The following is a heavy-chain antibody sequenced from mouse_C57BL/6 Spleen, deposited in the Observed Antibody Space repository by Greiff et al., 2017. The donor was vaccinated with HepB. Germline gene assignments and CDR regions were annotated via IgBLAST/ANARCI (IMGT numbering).Heavy chain of an antibody. CDR3: ARSGSSFYYFDY. J-gene: IGHJ2*01. D-gene: IGHD1-1*01. Sequence: QVQLKQPGAELVKPGASVKLSCKASGYTFTSYWMHWVKQRPGQGLEWIGMIHPNSGSTNYNEKFKSKATLTVDKSSSTAYMQLSSLTSEDSAVYYCARSGSSFYYFDYWGQGTTLTVSS. CDR2: IHPNSGST. CDR1: GYTFTSYW. V-gene: IGHV1-64*01.